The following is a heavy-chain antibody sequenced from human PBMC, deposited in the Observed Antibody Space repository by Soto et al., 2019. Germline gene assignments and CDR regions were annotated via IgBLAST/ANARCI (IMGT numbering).Heavy chain of an antibody. J-gene: IGHJ3*02. V-gene: IGHV1-69*01. CDR3: AWGYYYDSSGYYGTDAFDI. CDR2: IIPIFGTA. Sequence: QVQLVQSGAEVKKPGSSVKVSCKASGGTFSSYAISWVRQAPAQGLEWMGGIIPIFGTANYAEKFQGRVTITADESTSTAYMELSSLRSEDTAVYYCAWGYYYDSSGYYGTDAFDIWGQGTMVTVSS. D-gene: IGHD3-22*01. CDR1: GGTFSSYA.